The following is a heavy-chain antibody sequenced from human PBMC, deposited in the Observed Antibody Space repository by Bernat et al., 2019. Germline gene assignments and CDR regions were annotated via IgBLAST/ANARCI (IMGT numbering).Heavy chain of an antibody. Sequence: EVQVLESGGGLVQPGGSLRLSCAASGFTISSYAMSWVRQAPGKGLDWVSYISSSSSYTNYADSVKGRFTISRDNAKNSLYLQMNSLRAEDTAVYYCARGTSTSAPYMDVWGKGTTVTVSS. CDR3: ARGTSTSAPYMDV. J-gene: IGHJ6*03. CDR1: GFTISSYA. CDR2: ISSSSSYT. V-gene: IGHV3-48*04.